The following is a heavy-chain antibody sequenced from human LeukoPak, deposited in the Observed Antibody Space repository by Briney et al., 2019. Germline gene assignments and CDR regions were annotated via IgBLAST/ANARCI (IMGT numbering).Heavy chain of an antibody. CDR2: INHSGST. CDR1: GGSFSGYY. CDR3: ARTYCSSTSCHDY. J-gene: IGHJ4*02. Sequence: SETLSLTCAVYGGSFSGYYWSWIRQPPGKGLEWIGEINHSGSTNYNPSLKGRVTISVDTSKNQSSLKLSSVTAADTAVYYCARTYCSSTSCHDYWGQGTLVTVSS. D-gene: IGHD2-2*01. V-gene: IGHV4-34*01.